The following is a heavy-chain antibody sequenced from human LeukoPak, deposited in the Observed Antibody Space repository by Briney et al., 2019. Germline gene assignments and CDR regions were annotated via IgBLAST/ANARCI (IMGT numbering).Heavy chain of an antibody. Sequence: GGSLRLSCAASGFTFSSYAMHWVRQAPGKGLEGVAVISYDGSNKYYADSVKGRFTISRDNSKNTLYLQMNSLRAEDTAVYYCARDGAEERPFDYWGQGTLVTVSS. CDR3: ARDGAEERPFDY. CDR1: GFTFSSYA. J-gene: IGHJ4*02. D-gene: IGHD1-1*01. CDR2: ISYDGSNK. V-gene: IGHV3-30-3*01.